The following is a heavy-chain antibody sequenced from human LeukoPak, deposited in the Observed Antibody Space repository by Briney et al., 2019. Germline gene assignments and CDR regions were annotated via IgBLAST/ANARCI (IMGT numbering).Heavy chain of an antibody. J-gene: IGHJ6*03. CDR2: IYYSGST. CDR3: ARVGGSAYYYYYMDV. CDR1: GYSISSGCY. D-gene: IGHD3-10*01. V-gene: IGHV4-61*01. Sequence: SETLSLTCAVSGYSISSGCYWGWIRQPPGKGLEWIGYIYYSGSTNYNPSLKSRVTISVDTSKNQFSLKLSSVTAADTAVYYCARVGGSAYYYYYMDVWGKGTTVTVSS.